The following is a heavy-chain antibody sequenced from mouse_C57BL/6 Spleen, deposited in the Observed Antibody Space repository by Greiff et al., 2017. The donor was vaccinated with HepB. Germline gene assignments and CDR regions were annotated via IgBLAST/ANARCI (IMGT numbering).Heavy chain of an antibody. V-gene: IGHV1-31*01. Sequence: VHVKQSGPELVKPGASVKISCKASGYSFTGYYMHWVKQSHGNILDWIGYIYPYNGVSSYNQKFKGKATLTVDKSSSTAYMELRSLTSEDSAVYYCARLITTDWYFDVWGTGTTVTVSS. CDR2: IYPYNGVS. D-gene: IGHD1-1*01. CDR1: GYSFTGYY. J-gene: IGHJ1*03. CDR3: ARLITTDWYFDV.